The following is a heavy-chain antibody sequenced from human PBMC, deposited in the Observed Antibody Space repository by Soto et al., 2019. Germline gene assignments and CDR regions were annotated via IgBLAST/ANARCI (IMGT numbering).Heavy chain of an antibody. CDR1: GYTFSGYN. CDR2: INPNSGAT. Sequence: QVRLLQSGAEVKKPGASVKVSCKASGYTFSGYNTHWVRQAPGQGLEWMGWINPNSGATNFAREFQGRVSMTRDTSIGTAYMELTNLTSDDTAVYFCARDLLWSAQKPIDFWGQGTLVTVSS. D-gene: IGHD2-21*01. V-gene: IGHV1-2*02. J-gene: IGHJ4*02. CDR3: ARDLLWSAQKPIDF.